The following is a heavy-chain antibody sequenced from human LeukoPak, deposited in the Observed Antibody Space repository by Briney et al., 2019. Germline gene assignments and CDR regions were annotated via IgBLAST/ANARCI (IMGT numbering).Heavy chain of an antibody. CDR1: GYSFNSGSN. V-gene: IGHV4-38-2*02. CDR2: IHHSGST. CDR3: AKQRGATPYYFDY. Sequence: PETLPLTCTVAGYSFNSGSNWGWIRQAPGKGLEWIGNIHHSGSTYYNPSLKSRVTISVDSSKNEFSLKLNSVTAADTAVYYCAKQRGATPYYFDYWGQGTLVTVSS. J-gene: IGHJ4*02. D-gene: IGHD1-26*01.